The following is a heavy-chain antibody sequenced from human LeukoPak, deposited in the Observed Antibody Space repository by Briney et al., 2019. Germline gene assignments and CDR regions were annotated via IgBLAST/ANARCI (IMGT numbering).Heavy chain of an antibody. CDR2: MFGATT. D-gene: IGHD2-15*01. CDR3: ARDVVAATQTFSYGMDV. J-gene: IGHJ6*02. CDR1: GIILSNSA. V-gene: IGHV3-23*01. Sequence: QPGGSLRLSCEASGIILSNSAMSWVRQAPGKGLEWVSAMFGATTYYADSVRGRFTLSRDNSKNTLYLQMNSLTAEDTAVYYCARDVVAATQTFSYGMDVWGQGTTVTVSS.